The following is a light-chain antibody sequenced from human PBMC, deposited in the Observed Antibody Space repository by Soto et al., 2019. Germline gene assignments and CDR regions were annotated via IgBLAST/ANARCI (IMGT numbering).Light chain of an antibody. CDR3: QSLGTGIQV. CDR1: SGYSTNA. J-gene: IGLJ3*02. CDR2: INYDGTH. V-gene: IGLV4-69*01. Sequence: QAVVTQSPSASASLGASVKLTCTLSSGYSTNAIAWHQQQSEKGPRFLMKINYDGTHSKGDGFFDRFSGSSSGAERHLSISSLQSEDEADSYCQSLGTGIQVFGGGTQLTVL.